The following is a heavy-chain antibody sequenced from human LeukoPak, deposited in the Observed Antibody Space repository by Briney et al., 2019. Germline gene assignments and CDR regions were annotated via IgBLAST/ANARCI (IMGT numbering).Heavy chain of an antibody. Sequence: SQTLSLTCTVSGGSISSGGYYWSWIRQPPGKGLEWIGYIYHSGSTYYNPSLKGRVTISVDRSKNQFSLKLSSVTAADTAVYYCARVAAVDSYYFDYWGQGTLVTVSS. V-gene: IGHV4-30-2*01. CDR1: GGSISSGGYY. J-gene: IGHJ4*02. CDR2: IYHSGST. D-gene: IGHD6-19*01. CDR3: ARVAAVDSYYFDY.